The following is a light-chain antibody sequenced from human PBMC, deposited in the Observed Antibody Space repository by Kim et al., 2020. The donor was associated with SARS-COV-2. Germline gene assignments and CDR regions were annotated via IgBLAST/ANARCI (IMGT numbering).Light chain of an antibody. CDR1: QSISVW. CDR3: QQYNSSSPT. Sequence: SVGDRVTITCRASQSISVWLAWYQQKPGKAPKVLIFDASSLQSGVPSRFSGSGSGTKFTLTISSLQPDDFATYFCQQYNSSSPTFGPGTKVDIK. J-gene: IGKJ1*01. V-gene: IGKV1-5*01. CDR2: DAS.